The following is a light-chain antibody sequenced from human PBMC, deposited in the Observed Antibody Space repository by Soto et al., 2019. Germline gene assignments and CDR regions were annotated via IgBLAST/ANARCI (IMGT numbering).Light chain of an antibody. J-gene: IGKJ5*01. V-gene: IGKV3-20*01. Sequence: EIVLTQSPGTLSLSPGERTTVSCRASQSVSNNYLAWYQQKPGQAPRRLIYGASSRATGIPDRFSGSGSGTDFTPTISRLEPEDFAVYYCQQYGRSPTFGEGTRLEIK. CDR2: GAS. CDR1: QSVSNNY. CDR3: QQYGRSPT.